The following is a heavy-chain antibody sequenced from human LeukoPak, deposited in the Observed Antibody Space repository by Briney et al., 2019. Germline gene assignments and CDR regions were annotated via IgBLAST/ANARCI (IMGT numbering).Heavy chain of an antibody. CDR1: GGSISSSNW. J-gene: IGHJ6*04. Sequence: SGTLSLTCAVSGGSISSSNWWSWVRQPPGKGLEWIGEIYHSGSTNYNPSLKSRVTISVDKPKNQFSLKLSSVTAADTAVYYCARADPPKWLRLGYYYGMDVWGKGTTVTVSS. CDR2: IYHSGST. D-gene: IGHD5-12*01. V-gene: IGHV4-4*02. CDR3: ARADPPKWLRLGYYYGMDV.